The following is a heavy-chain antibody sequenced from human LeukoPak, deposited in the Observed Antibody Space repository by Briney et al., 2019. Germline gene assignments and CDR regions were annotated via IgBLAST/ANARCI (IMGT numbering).Heavy chain of an antibody. CDR2: ISDSGSPI. CDR1: RFTFSTYP. Sequence: GGSLRLSCAASRFTFSTYPMNWVRQAPGRGLEWISHISDSGSPISYADSVKGRFTISRDNAKNSLYLQMNSLRAEDTAVYYCARDQDWAFDYWDQGILVTVSS. J-gene: IGHJ4*02. D-gene: IGHD3-9*01. V-gene: IGHV3-48*01. CDR3: ARDQDWAFDY.